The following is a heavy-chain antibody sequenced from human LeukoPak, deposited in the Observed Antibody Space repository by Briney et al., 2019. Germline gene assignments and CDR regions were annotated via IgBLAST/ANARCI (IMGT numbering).Heavy chain of an antibody. Sequence: GGSLRLSCAASGFTFSSYGMHWVRQAPGKGLEWVPVIWYDGSNKYYADSVKGRFTISRDNSKNTLYLQMNSLRAEDTAVYYCARASEYYYGSGSYTWFDPWGQGTLVTVSS. CDR3: ARASEYYYGSGSYTWFDP. CDR1: GFTFSSYG. CDR2: IWYDGSNK. J-gene: IGHJ5*02. D-gene: IGHD3-10*01. V-gene: IGHV3-33*01.